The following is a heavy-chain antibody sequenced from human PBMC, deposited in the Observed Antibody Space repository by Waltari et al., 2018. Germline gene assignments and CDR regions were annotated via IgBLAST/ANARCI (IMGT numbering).Heavy chain of an antibody. V-gene: IGHV4-39*01. Sequence: QLQLQESGPGLVKPSETLSLTCTVSGGSISSSSYYWGWIRQPPGKGLAWIGSIYYRGCTDYNRPCSSRVTISVDTSKNQFSLKLSSVTAADTTVYYCARQSRITMIVVVIKGPFFDYWGRGTLVTVSS. CDR1: GGSISSSSYY. CDR2: IYYRGCT. D-gene: IGHD3-22*01. J-gene: IGHJ2*01. CDR3: ARQSRITMIVVVIKGPFFDY.